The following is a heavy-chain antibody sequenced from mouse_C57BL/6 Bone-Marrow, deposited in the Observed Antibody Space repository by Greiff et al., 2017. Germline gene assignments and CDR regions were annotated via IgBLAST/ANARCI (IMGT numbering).Heavy chain of an antibody. CDR3: ERYPPYYSNYVGYFDV. J-gene: IGHJ1*03. V-gene: IGHV7-3*01. CDR2: IRNKANGYTT. D-gene: IGHD2-5*01. Sequence: EVKVVESGGGLVQPGGSLSLSCAASGFTFTDYYMSWVRQPPGKALEWLGFIRNKANGYTTEYSASVKGRFTISRDNSQSILYLQMNALRAEDSATYYCERYPPYYSNYVGYFDVWGTGTTVTVSS. CDR1: GFTFTDYY.